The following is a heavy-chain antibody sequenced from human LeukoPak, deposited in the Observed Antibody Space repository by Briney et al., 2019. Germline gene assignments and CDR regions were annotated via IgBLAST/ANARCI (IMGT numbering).Heavy chain of an antibody. CDR1: GGSISSSSYY. J-gene: IGHJ4*02. Sequence: SETLSLTCTVSGGSISSSSYYWSWIRQPPGKGLEWIGYIYYSGSTNYNPSLKSRVTISVDTSKNQFSLKLSSVTAADTAVYYCARGGDLRLGELSYFDYWGQGTLVTVSS. CDR2: IYYSGST. V-gene: IGHV4-61*01. CDR3: ARGGDLRLGELSYFDY. D-gene: IGHD3-16*02.